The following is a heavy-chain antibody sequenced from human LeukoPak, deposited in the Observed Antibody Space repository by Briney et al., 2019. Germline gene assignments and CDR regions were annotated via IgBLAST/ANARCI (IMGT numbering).Heavy chain of an antibody. Sequence: ASAKVSCKASGGTFSSYAISWVRQAPGQGLEWMGRIIPIFGTANYAQKFQGRVTITTDESTSTAYMELSSLRSEDTAVYYCARDAGSALDYWGQGTLVTVSS. D-gene: IGHD1-26*01. J-gene: IGHJ4*02. V-gene: IGHV1-69*05. CDR3: ARDAGSALDY. CDR1: GGTFSSYA. CDR2: IIPIFGTA.